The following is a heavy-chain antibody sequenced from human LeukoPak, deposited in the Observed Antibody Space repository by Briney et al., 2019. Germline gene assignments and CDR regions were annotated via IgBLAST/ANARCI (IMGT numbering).Heavy chain of an antibody. J-gene: IGHJ4*02. D-gene: IGHD3-16*01. V-gene: IGHV3-64*01. CDR1: GFSYTTYA. Sequence: GGSLRLSCAASGFSYTTYAMQWVRQAPGKGLEYVSAISGNGDLTFYAQPVQGRFTISRDNSKNTVFLQMGSLRPEDMGVYFCARDNWGPDYWGRGALVTVSS. CDR3: ARDNWGPDY. CDR2: ISGNGDLT.